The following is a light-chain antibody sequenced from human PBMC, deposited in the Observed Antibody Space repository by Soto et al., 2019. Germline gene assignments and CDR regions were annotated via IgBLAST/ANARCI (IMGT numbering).Light chain of an antibody. CDR3: QQYDSYYT. J-gene: IGKJ2*01. CDR2: DVS. Sequence: DIQMTQSPSTLSASVGDRVTITCRASQSISNWLAWYQQKPGKAPTLLIYDVSRLESGVPSRFSGSGSGTEFTLTINSLQPDDFVTYYCQQYDSYYTFGQGTKVDIK. V-gene: IGKV1-5*01. CDR1: QSISNW.